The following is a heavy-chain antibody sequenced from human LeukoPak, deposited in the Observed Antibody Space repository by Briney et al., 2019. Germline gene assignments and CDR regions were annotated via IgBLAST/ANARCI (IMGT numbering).Heavy chain of an antibody. V-gene: IGHV1-8*03. CDR1: GYTFTTLD. CDR3: ARGTYRDDSSAYYYIDY. CDR2: INPKSGNT. D-gene: IGHD3-22*01. Sequence: GASVTVSCKASGYTFTTLDINWVRQAAGQGLEWMGWINPKSGNTGYAQKFQGRVTITRNTSISTAYMELSSLRSEDTAVYYCARGTYRDDSSAYYYIDYWGQGTLVTVSS. J-gene: IGHJ4*02.